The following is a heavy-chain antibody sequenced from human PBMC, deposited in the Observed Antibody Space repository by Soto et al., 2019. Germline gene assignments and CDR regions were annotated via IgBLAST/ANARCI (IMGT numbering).Heavy chain of an antibody. CDR3: ARDDPPMLGDMDYYYGMDV. D-gene: IGHD3-10*02. CDR2: ISYDGSNK. CDR1: GFTFSSYA. V-gene: IGHV3-30-3*01. J-gene: IGHJ6*02. Sequence: GGSLRLSCAASGFTFSSYAMHWVRQAPGKGLEWVAVISYDGSNKYYADSVKGRFTISRDNSKNTLYLQMNSLRAEDTAVYYCARDDPPMLGDMDYYYGMDVWGQGTTVTVSS.